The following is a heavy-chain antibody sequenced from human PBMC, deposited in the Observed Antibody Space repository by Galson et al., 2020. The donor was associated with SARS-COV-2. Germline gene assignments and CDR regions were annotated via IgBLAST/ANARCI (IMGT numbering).Heavy chain of an antibody. D-gene: IGHD3-22*01. CDR2: IKSKTDGGTT. Sequence: TGGSLRLSCAASGFTFSNAWMSWVRQAPGKGLEWVGRIKSKTDGGTTDYAAPVKGRFTISRDDSKNTLYLQMNSLKTEDTAVYYCTTVYYYDSSDAFDIWGQGTMVTVSS. V-gene: IGHV3-15*01. CDR3: TTVYYYDSSDAFDI. J-gene: IGHJ3*02. CDR1: GFTFSNAW.